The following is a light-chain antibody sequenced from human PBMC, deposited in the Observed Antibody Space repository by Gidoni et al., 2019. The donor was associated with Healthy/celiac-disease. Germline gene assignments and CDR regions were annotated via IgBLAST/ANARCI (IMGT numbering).Light chain of an antibody. CDR3: QSYDSSLSVV. Sequence: QSVLTQTPPVSGAPGQRVTISCTGSSSNIGAGYDVHWSQQLPGTAPNLLIYGNSNRPSGVPDRFSGSKSGTSASLAITGLQAEDEADYYCQSYDSSLSVVFGGGTKLTVL. J-gene: IGLJ2*01. V-gene: IGLV1-40*01. CDR1: SSNIGAGYD. CDR2: GNS.